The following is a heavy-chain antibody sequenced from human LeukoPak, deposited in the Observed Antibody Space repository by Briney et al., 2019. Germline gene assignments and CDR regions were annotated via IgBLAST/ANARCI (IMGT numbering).Heavy chain of an antibody. Sequence: ASVKVSCKPSGYTFTSYDINWVRQATGQGLEWMGWMNPNSGNTGYAQKFQGRVTMTRNTSISTAYMELSSLRSEDTAVYYCARGTDSSGYYYETWFDPWGQGTLVTVSS. J-gene: IGHJ5*02. CDR3: ARGTDSSGYYYETWFDP. V-gene: IGHV1-8*01. CDR1: GYTFTSYD. CDR2: MNPNSGNT. D-gene: IGHD3-22*01.